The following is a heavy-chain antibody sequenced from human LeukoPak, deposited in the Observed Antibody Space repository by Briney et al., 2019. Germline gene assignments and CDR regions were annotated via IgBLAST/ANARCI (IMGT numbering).Heavy chain of an antibody. V-gene: IGHV3-15*04. Sequence: GGSLRLSCAASGFTFSNAWMTWVRQAPGKGLEWVGRIESKNDGGTANYAAPVKGRFTISRDDSKTTLYLQMNSLKTEDTAVYYCTTGGRLSDYWGQGTLVTVSS. D-gene: IGHD6-6*01. CDR1: GFTFSNAW. CDR2: IESKNDGGTA. J-gene: IGHJ4*02. CDR3: TTGGRLSDY.